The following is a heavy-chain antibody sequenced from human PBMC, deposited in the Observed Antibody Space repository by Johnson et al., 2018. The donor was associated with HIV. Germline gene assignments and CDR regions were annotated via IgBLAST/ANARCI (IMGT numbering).Heavy chain of an antibody. CDR1: GITFSSYA. Sequence: VQLVESGGGVVQPGRSLRLSCAASGITFSSYAMHWVRQAPGKGLEWVSAISGSGGSTYYADSVKGRFTISRDNSKNTLYLQMNSLRAEDTAIYYCAKDQYRKLTTVAGIWGQGTMVTVSS. CDR2: ISGSGGST. J-gene: IGHJ3*02. CDR3: AKDQYRKLTTVAGI. V-gene: IGHV3-23*04. D-gene: IGHD4-17*01.